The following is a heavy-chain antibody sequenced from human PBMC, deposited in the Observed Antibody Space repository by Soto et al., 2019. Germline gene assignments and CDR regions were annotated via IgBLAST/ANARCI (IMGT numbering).Heavy chain of an antibody. V-gene: IGHV2-5*02. CDR3: AHAMLYCTGGSCSTWFDS. Sequence: SGPTLVNPTQTLTLNCTFSGFSLSTHGVGVGWIRQPAGKALEWLALIYWDDDKRYSASLNSRLTITKDTSKNQVVLTMTNVDPVDTATYYCAHAMLYCTGGSCSTWFDSWGPGTLVNVSS. D-gene: IGHD2-15*01. CDR1: GFSLSTHGVG. J-gene: IGHJ5*01. CDR2: IYWDDDK.